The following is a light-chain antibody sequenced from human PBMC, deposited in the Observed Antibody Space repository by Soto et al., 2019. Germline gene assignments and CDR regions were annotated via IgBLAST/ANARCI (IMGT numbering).Light chain of an antibody. J-gene: IGLJ3*02. V-gene: IGLV2-8*01. CDR1: SSDVGVYNY. CDR3: SSYAGSNNLGV. Sequence: QSALTQPPSASGSPGQSVTISCTGTSSDVGVYNYVSWYQQYSGKAPKLMIYEVTKRPSGVPDRFSGSKSGNTASLTVSGLQAEDEADYYCSSYAGSNNLGVFGGGTKLTVL. CDR2: EVT.